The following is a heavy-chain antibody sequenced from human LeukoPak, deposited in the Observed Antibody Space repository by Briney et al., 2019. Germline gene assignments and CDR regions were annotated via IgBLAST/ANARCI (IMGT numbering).Heavy chain of an antibody. Sequence: SVKGSCKASGGTFSSYAISWVRQAPGQGLEWMGGIIPIFGTANYAQKFQGRVTITADESTSTAYMELSSLRSEDTAVYYCARGSYGSGSYYIHYYYGMDVWGKGTTVTVSS. CDR2: IIPIFGTA. J-gene: IGHJ6*04. CDR1: GGTFSSYA. CDR3: ARGSYGSGSYYIHYYYGMDV. D-gene: IGHD3-10*01. V-gene: IGHV1-69*13.